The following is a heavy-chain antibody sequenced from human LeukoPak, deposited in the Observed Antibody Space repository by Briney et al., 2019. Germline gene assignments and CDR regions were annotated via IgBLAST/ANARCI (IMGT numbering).Heavy chain of an antibody. CDR2: IYHSGST. CDR1: GGSISSSNW. J-gene: IGHJ4*02. D-gene: IGHD1-7*01. Sequence: SETLSLTCAVSGGSISSSNWWSWVRQPPGKGLEWIGEIYHSGSTNYNPSLKSRVTISVDKSKSQFSLKLSSVTAADTAVYYCASRGTMGSLWLFDYWGQGTLVTVSS. CDR3: ASRGTMGSLWLFDY. V-gene: IGHV4-4*02.